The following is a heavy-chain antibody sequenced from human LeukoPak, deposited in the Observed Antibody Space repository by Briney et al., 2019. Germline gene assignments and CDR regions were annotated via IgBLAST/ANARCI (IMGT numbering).Heavy chain of an antibody. CDR3: AKDYRRGITGTTNYFDY. J-gene: IGHJ4*02. Sequence: PGGSLRLSCAASGFTFSSYSMNWVRQAPGKGLEWVSAISGSGGSTYYADSVKGRFTISRDNSKNTLYLQMNSLRAEDTAVYYCAKDYRRGITGTTNYFDYWGQGTLVTVSS. D-gene: IGHD1-20*01. V-gene: IGHV3-23*01. CDR1: GFTFSSYS. CDR2: ISGSGGST.